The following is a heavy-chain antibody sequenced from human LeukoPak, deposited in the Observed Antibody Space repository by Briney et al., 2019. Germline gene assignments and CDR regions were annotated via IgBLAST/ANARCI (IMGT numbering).Heavy chain of an antibody. CDR3: ARDGVYSGYEDWFDP. CDR2: ISAYNGNT. V-gene: IGHV1-18*01. CDR1: GYTFTSYG. D-gene: IGHD5-12*01. Sequence: GASVKVSCKASGYTFTSYGISWVRQAPGQGLEWMGWISAYNGNTNYAQKLQGRVTMTTDTSTSTAYMELRSLRSDDTAVYYCARDGVYSGYEDWFDPWGQGTLVTVSS. J-gene: IGHJ5*02.